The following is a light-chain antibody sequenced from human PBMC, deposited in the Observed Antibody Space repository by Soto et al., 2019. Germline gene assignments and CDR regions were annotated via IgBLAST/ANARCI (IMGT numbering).Light chain of an antibody. V-gene: IGLV1-44*01. CDR2: RNN. CDR3: AAWDDNLYGPV. J-gene: IGLJ2*01. CDR1: RSNIGSNP. Sequence: QLVLIQPPSTSGTPGQRVIISCSGNRSNIGSNPVNWYQQVPGTAPKLLIYRNNERPSGVPDRFSGSKSGTSASLAISGLQSEDEADYSCAAWDDNLYGPVFGGGTKLTVL.